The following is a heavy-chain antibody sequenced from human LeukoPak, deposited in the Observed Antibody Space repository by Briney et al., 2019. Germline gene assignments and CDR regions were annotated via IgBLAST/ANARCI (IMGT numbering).Heavy chain of an antibody. Sequence: SVKVSCKASGYTFTSYYMHWVRQAPGQGLEWMGRIIPIFGIANYAQKFQGRVTITADKSTSTAYMELSSLRSEDTAVYYCARDSPPYCGGDCYPDYWGQGTLVTVSS. CDR2: IIPIFGIA. D-gene: IGHD2-21*02. V-gene: IGHV1-69*04. CDR3: ARDSPPYCGGDCYPDY. J-gene: IGHJ4*02. CDR1: GYTFTSYY.